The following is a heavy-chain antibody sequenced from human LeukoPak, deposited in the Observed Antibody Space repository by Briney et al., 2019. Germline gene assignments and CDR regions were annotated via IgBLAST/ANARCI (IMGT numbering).Heavy chain of an antibody. D-gene: IGHD3-22*01. J-gene: IGHJ4*02. CDR1: GGSISSYY. Sequence: SETLSLTCTVSGGSISSYYWSWIRQPPGKGLERIGYIYYSGSTNYNPSLKSRVTISVDTSKNQFSLKLSSVTAADTAVYYCARGSHYYDSSGYLYYFDYWGQGTLVTVSS. CDR3: ARGSHYYDSSGYLYYFDY. CDR2: IYYSGST. V-gene: IGHV4-59*01.